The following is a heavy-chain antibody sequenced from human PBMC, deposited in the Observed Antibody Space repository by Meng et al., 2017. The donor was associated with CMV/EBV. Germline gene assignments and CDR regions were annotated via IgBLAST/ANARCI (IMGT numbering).Heavy chain of an antibody. J-gene: IGHJ4*02. CDR2: IKGDGSHT. CDR3: VRDGHSWNFDY. V-gene: IGHV3-74*01. D-gene: IGHD6-13*01. Sequence: GESLKISCAASGFTFSSYWMHWVRQAPGKGLVWVSRIKGDGSHTIYGDSVKGRFTISRDNAKNTLYLQMNTLRVEDTAVYYCVRDGHSWNFDYWGQGSLVTVSS. CDR1: GFTFSSYW.